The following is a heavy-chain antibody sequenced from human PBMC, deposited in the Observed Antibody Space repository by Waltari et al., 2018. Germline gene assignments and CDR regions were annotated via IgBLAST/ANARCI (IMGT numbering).Heavy chain of an antibody. CDR2: SRDKASGHST. V-gene: IGHV3-72*01. CDR1: GFIFSDHS. Sequence: EVQLAESGGGLVQPGGSLRLPGAVSGFIFSDHSIAWVRQAPGKGLEWVGRSRDKASGHSTEYAASVRGRFTVSRDDSKNSLYLQMNSLKTEDTAVYYCARSKAGAGNFDYWGQGTLVTVSS. J-gene: IGHJ4*02. D-gene: IGHD1-26*01. CDR3: ARSKAGAGNFDY.